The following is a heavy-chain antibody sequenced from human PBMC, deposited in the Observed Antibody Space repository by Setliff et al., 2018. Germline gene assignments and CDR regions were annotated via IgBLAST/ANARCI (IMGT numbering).Heavy chain of an antibody. CDR3: ARDPGFHSGTWSLDS. J-gene: IGHJ4*02. D-gene: IGHD2-21*01. CDR1: GASVTSFDYY. V-gene: IGHV4-30-4*01. Sequence: SETLSLTCTVSGASVTSFDYYWSWIRQPPGKGLEYIGHSSHGVSTSYSPSLKSRLSISADTSKNQFSLKLTSVTAADTAVYYCARDPGFHSGTWSLDSWGQGRLVTVSS. CDR2: SSHGVST.